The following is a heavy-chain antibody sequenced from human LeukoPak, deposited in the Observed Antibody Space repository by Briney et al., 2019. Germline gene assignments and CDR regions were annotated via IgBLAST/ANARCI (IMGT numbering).Heavy chain of an antibody. Sequence: SGGSLRLSCAASGFTFSRFWMTWVRQAPGKGLEWVANINQDGSEKYYVDSVKGRFTISRDNAKNSLYLQMNSLRAEDTAVYYCARVSGYCSSTSCPIQYYYGMDVWGHGTTVTVSS. V-gene: IGHV3-7*01. J-gene: IGHJ6*02. CDR2: INQDGSEK. CDR3: ARVSGYCSSTSCPIQYYYGMDV. CDR1: GFTFSRFW. D-gene: IGHD2-2*03.